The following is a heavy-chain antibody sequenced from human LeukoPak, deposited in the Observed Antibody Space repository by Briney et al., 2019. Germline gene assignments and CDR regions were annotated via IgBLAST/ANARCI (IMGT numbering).Heavy chain of an antibody. Sequence: SETLSLTCTVSGGSISSGGYYWSWIRQPPGKGLEWIGYIYHSGSTYYNPSLKSRVTISVDRSKNQFSLKLSSVTAADTAVYYCARVLRDSGFDYWGQGTLVTVSS. V-gene: IGHV4-30-2*01. D-gene: IGHD1-26*01. CDR3: ARVLRDSGFDY. CDR2: IYHSGST. J-gene: IGHJ4*02. CDR1: GGSISSGGYY.